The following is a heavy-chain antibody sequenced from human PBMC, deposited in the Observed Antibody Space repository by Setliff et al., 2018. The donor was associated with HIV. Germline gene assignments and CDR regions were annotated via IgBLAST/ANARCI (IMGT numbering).Heavy chain of an antibody. Sequence: SVKISCRTSGGNFSSYAVSWVRQAPGQGLEWMGGIIPTFGTANYAQKFQGRVTITTDESTSTAYMAMSGLRSEHTAVYLCARDGLLVAGIRFDYWSQGTLVTVSS. V-gene: IGHV1-69*05. J-gene: IGHJ4*01. CDR1: GGNFSSYA. D-gene: IGHD6-19*01. CDR2: IIPTFGTA. CDR3: ARDGLLVAGIRFDY.